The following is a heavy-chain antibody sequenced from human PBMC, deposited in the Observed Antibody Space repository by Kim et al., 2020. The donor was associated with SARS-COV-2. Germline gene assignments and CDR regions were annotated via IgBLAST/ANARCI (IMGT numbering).Heavy chain of an antibody. CDR3: ARDRLDAKGGFDP. CDR2: IIPIFGTA. J-gene: IGHJ5*02. D-gene: IGHD1-1*01. CDR1: GGTFSSYA. Sequence: SVKVSCKASGGTFSSYAISWVRQAPGQGLEWMGGIIPIFGTANYAQKIQGRVTITADESTSTAYMELSSLRSEDTAVYYCARDRLDAKGGFDPWGQGTLVTVSS. V-gene: IGHV1-69*13.